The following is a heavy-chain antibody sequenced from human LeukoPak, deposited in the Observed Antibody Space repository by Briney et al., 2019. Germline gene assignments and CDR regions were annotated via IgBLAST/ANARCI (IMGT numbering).Heavy chain of an antibody. V-gene: IGHV4-31*03. D-gene: IGHD6-19*01. CDR3: ARVPQDAGVAGRGGWFDP. Sequence: SQTLSLTCNVSGRSICRFFYSWSWIRQTPGKGLEWIAYVYYSGTTYYNPSLRSRVTLAVDTSKNQFPLRLTSVTAADTAVYYCARVPQDAGVAGRGGWFDPWGQGTQVTVSS. CDR2: VYYSGTT. J-gene: IGHJ5*02. CDR1: GRSICRFFYS.